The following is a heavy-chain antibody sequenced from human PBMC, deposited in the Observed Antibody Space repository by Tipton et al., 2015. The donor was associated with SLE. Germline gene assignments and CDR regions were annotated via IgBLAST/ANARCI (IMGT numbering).Heavy chain of an antibody. Sequence: SLRLSCAASGFTFSSYWIHWVRQAPGKGLVWVPRINSDESSTSYADSVKGRFTISRDNAKNTLYLQMNSLRAEDTAVYYCARAEQWLAWGFDLWGRGTLVTVSS. J-gene: IGHJ2*01. CDR3: ARAEQWLAWGFDL. CDR1: GFTFSSYW. V-gene: IGHV3-74*01. CDR2: INSDESST. D-gene: IGHD6-19*01.